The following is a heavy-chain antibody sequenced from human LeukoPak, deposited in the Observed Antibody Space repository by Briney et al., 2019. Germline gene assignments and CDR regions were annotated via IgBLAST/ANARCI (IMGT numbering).Heavy chain of an antibody. V-gene: IGHV4-34*01. CDR1: GGSFSGYY. D-gene: IGHD3-10*01. CDR2: INHSGST. Sequence: KPSETLSLTCAVYGGSFSGYYWSWIRQPPGKGLEWIGEINHSGSTNYNPSLKSRVTISVDTSKNQFSLKLSSVTAADTAVYYCARGRKFTMVRGVKKGYYFDYWGQGTLVTVSS. J-gene: IGHJ4*02. CDR3: ARGRKFTMVRGVKKGYYFDY.